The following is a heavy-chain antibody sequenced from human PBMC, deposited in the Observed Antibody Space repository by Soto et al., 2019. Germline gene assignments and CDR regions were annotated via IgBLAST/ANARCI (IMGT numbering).Heavy chain of an antibody. J-gene: IGHJ6*02. CDR3: ARSSYYYDSSGYSGPYYYYGMDV. Sequence: GGSLRLSCAASGFTFSSYAMSWVRQAPGKGLEWVSAISGGGGSTYYADSVKGRFTISRDNAKNTLYLQMNSLRAEDTAVYYCARSSYYYDSSGYSGPYYYYGMDVWGQGTTVTVSS. V-gene: IGHV3-23*01. CDR2: ISGGGGST. CDR1: GFTFSSYA. D-gene: IGHD3-22*01.